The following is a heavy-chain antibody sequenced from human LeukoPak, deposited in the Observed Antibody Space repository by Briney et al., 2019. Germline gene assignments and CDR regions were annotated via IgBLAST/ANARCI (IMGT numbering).Heavy chain of an antibody. CDR3: ARDPRGSEYSHFDS. CDR1: GFTFSSYY. J-gene: IGHJ4*02. CDR2: IKQDGDEK. Sequence: GGSLRLPCAASGFTFSSYYMSWVRQAPGKGLEWVANIKQDGDEKHYVDSVKGRFTISRDNAKSSLYLEMNSLRVEDTAVYYCARDPRGSEYSHFDSWGQGTQVTVSS. V-gene: IGHV3-7*01. D-gene: IGHD3-10*01.